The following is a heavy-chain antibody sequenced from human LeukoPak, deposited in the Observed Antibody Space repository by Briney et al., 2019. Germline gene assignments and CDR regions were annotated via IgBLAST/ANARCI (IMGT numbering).Heavy chain of an antibody. J-gene: IGHJ6*02. Sequence: GGSLRLSCATSGITFSSYAMSWVRQAPGKGLEWVSAISGSGRSTYYTDSVKGRFTISRDNSKNTVYLQMNSLRAEDTAVYYCAPGASGSYYYGMDVWGQGTTVTVSS. V-gene: IGHV3-23*01. CDR2: ISGSGRST. CDR1: GITFSSYA. D-gene: IGHD1-26*01. CDR3: APGASGSYYYGMDV.